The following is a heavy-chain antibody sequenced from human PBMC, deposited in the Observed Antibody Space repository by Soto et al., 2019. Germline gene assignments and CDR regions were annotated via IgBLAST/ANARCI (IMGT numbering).Heavy chain of an antibody. CDR1: GGSISSYY. Sequence: PSETLSLTCTVSGGSISSYYWSWIRQPPGKGLEWIGYIYYSGSTNYNPSLKSRVTISVDTSKNQFSLKLSSVTAADTAVYYCARTLPFTPFNWFDPWGQGTLVTVSS. J-gene: IGHJ5*02. V-gene: IGHV4-59*01. CDR2: IYYSGST. D-gene: IGHD3-16*01. CDR3: ARTLPFTPFNWFDP.